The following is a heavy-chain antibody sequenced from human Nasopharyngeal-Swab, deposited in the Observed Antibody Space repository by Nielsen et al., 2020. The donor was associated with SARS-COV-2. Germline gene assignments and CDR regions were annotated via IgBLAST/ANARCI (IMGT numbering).Heavy chain of an antibody. V-gene: IGHV3-7*01. CDR1: GFTFSSYR. Sequence: GESLKISCAASGFTFSSYRMSWVRQAPGKGLEWVANINEDGSEKYYVDSVKGRFTISRDNAKKSLDLQMNSLRAEDTAVYYCARGGAVAGNDYYYGMDVWGQGTTVTVAS. CDR3: ARGGAVAGNDYYYGMDV. J-gene: IGHJ6*02. CDR2: INEDGSEK. D-gene: IGHD6-19*01.